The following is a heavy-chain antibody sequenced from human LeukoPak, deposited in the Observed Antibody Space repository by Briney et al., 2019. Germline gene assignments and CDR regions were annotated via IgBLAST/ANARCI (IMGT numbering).Heavy chain of an antibody. J-gene: IGHJ3*02. CDR2: IYSGGST. CDR3: ASGLVIMRPDAFDI. CDR1: GFTVSSNY. Sequence: PGGSLRLSCAASGFTVSSNYMSWVRQAPGKGLEWVSVIYSGGSTYYADSVKGRFTISRDNSKNTLYLQMNSLRAEDTAVYYCASGLVIMRPDAFDIWGQGTMVTVSS. D-gene: IGHD3/OR15-3a*01. V-gene: IGHV3-53*01.